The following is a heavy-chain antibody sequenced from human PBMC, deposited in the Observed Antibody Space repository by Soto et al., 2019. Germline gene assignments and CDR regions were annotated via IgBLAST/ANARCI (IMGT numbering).Heavy chain of an antibody. Sequence: SGPTLVNPTQTLTLTCTFSGFSLSTSGVGVGWVRQPPGKALEWLALIYWDGDRRYSPSLKSRLTITKDTSNNQVALTMTNMDPLDTATYYWTHAWAHWGQGILVTVSS. J-gene: IGHJ4*02. V-gene: IGHV2-5*02. CDR1: GFSLSTSGVG. D-gene: IGHD7-27*01. CDR3: THAWAH. CDR2: IYWDGDR.